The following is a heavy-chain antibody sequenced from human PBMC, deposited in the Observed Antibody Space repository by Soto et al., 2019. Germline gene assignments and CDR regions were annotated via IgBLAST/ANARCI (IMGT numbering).Heavy chain of an antibody. J-gene: IGHJ4*02. CDR3: ARGGNGRGTPASLFDY. V-gene: IGHV3-48*03. Sequence: GGSLRLSCAASGFTFSSYEMNWVRPAPGKGLEWVSYISSSGSTIYYADSVKGRLTIYRDNAKNSLYLQMNSLTAEDTAGYYGARGGNGRGTPASLFDYWGQGTLVTVSS. CDR1: GFTFSSYE. CDR2: ISSSGSTI.